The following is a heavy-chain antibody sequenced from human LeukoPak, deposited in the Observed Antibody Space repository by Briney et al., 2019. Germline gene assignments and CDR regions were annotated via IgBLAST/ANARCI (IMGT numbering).Heavy chain of an antibody. J-gene: IGHJ4*02. D-gene: IGHD3-22*01. Sequence: ASVKVSCKASGYTFTSYGISWVRQAPGQGLEWMGIINPSGGSTSYAQKFQGRVTMTRDTSTSTVYMELSSLRSEDTAVYYCARGPYDSSGYYYFPSDYWGQGTLVTVSS. CDR3: ARGPYDSSGYYYFPSDY. V-gene: IGHV1-46*01. CDR2: INPSGGST. CDR1: GYTFTSYG.